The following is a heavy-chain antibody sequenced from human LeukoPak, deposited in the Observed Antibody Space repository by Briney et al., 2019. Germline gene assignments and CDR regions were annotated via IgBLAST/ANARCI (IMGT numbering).Heavy chain of an antibody. D-gene: IGHD3-10*01. CDR2: INTNTGNP. J-gene: IGHJ5*02. CDR1: GYTFTSYA. CDR3: AYYGSDGYSNEYTWFDP. V-gene: IGHV7-4-1*02. Sequence: GASVKVSCKASGYTFTSYAMNWVRQAPGQGLEWMGWINTNTGNPTYAQGFTGRFVFSLDTSVSTAYLQISSLKVSDTAMYYCAYYGSDGYSNEYTWFDPWGQGTLVTVSS.